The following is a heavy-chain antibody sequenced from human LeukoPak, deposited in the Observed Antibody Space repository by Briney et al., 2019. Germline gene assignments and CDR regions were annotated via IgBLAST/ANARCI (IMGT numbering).Heavy chain of an antibody. CDR2: INPSGGST. Sequence: ASVKVSCKASGYTFTSYYMHWVRQAPGQGLEWMGIINPSGGSTSYAQKFQGRVTMTRDTSTSTAYMDLRSLRSDDTAVYYCAKVKLSGDDAFDVWGQGTTVIVSS. J-gene: IGHJ3*01. CDR3: AKVKLSGDDAFDV. CDR1: GYTFTSYY. D-gene: IGHD3-10*01. V-gene: IGHV1-46*01.